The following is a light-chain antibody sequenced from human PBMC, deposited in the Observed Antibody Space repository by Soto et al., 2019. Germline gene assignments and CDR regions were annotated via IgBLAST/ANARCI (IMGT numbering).Light chain of an antibody. Sequence: DIQMTQSPSTLSASVGDRVTITCRASQSISGWLAWYQQKPGKAPKVLIYDASSLESGVPSRFSGSGSGTEFTPTISSLQPDDFATYYCQQYNSYWTFGQGTKVDIK. CDR1: QSISGW. CDR2: DAS. CDR3: QQYNSYWT. V-gene: IGKV1-5*01. J-gene: IGKJ1*01.